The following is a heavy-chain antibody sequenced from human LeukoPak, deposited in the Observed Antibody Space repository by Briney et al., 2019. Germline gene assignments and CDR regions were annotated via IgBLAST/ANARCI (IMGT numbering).Heavy chain of an antibody. Sequence: GASVKVSCKASGYTFTGHYMHWVRQAPGQGLEWMGLINPSGTGTIYTQKFLGRVTMTRDTSTSTDYMELSSLRSEDTAVYYCARDNSYGDITWWFDPWGQGTLVTVSS. CDR3: ARDNSYGDITWWFDP. J-gene: IGHJ5*02. CDR2: INPSGTGT. CDR1: GYTFTGHY. D-gene: IGHD2-15*01. V-gene: IGHV1-46*01.